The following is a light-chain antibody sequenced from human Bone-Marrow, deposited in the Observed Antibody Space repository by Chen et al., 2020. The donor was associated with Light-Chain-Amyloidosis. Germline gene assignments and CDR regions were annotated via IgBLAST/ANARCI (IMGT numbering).Light chain of an antibody. Sequence: QSALTQPASVSGSPGQSITISCTGTSGDVGTYNYVSWYQQHPGKAPNVMIYAVSSRPSGVSNRFSGSKSCNTASLTISGLQAEDEADYYCRSFTSSSSYVFGPGTKVTVL. J-gene: IGLJ1*01. V-gene: IGLV2-14*01. CDR2: AVS. CDR1: SGDVGTYNY. CDR3: RSFTSSSSYV.